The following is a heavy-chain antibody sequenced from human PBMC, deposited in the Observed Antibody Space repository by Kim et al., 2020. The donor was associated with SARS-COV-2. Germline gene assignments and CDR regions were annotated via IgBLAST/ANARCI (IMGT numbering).Heavy chain of an antibody. Sequence: AESVKGRFTISRDNSKNTLYLQMNSLRAEDTAVYYCASGSSRYYYYGMDVWGQGTTVTVSS. V-gene: IGHV3-53*01. D-gene: IGHD6-6*01. J-gene: IGHJ6*02. CDR3: ASGSSRYYYYGMDV.